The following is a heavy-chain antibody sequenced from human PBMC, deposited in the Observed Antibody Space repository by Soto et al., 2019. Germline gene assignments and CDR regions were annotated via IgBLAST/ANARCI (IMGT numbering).Heavy chain of an antibody. V-gene: IGHV3-33*01. CDR3: ARDNSRITMIVAPDY. Sequence: VGSLILSCAASGFTFSSYGMHWVRQAPGKGLEWVAVIWYDGSNKYYADSVKGRFTISRDNSKNTLYLQMNSLRAEDTAVYYCARDNSRITMIVAPDYWGRGTLVTVSS. D-gene: IGHD3-22*01. J-gene: IGHJ4*02. CDR2: IWYDGSNK. CDR1: GFTFSSYG.